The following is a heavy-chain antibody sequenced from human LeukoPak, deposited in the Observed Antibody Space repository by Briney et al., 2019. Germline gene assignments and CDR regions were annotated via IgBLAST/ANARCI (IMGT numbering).Heavy chain of an antibody. D-gene: IGHD5-18*01. CDR2: ISWNSDTL. CDR1: GFTFDDCA. V-gene: IGHV3-9*01. J-gene: IGHJ4*02. CDR3: AKDLGYSYGLFDS. Sequence: GGSLRLSCAASGFTFDDCAMHWVRQVPGTGLEWVSGISWNSDTLAYADSVKGRFTISRDNAKNSLYLQMNSLRAEDTALYYCAKDLGYSYGLFDSWGQGTLVTVSS.